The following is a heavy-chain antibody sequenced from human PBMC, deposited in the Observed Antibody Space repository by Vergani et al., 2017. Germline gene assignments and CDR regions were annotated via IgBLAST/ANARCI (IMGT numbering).Heavy chain of an antibody. Sequence: VHLVESGGGVVQPGRSLTLSCVASGFSFRGHGMHWVRQAPGKGLEWVANIKEDGSETFYVDSVMGRFTISRDNAKNSLYLQMNSLRAEDTAVYFCARLGLTASRREAPVFDYWVQGTLVTVSS. D-gene: IGHD6-13*01. V-gene: IGHV3-7*01. J-gene: IGHJ4*02. CDR1: GFSFRGHG. CDR2: IKEDGSET. CDR3: ARLGLTASRREAPVFDY.